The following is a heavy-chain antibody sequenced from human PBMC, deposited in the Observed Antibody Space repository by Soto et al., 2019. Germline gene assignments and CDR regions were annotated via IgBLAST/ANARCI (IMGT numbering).Heavy chain of an antibody. CDR3: ARGMRRPGLSPDQKNKAGVGALDY. J-gene: IGHJ4*02. Sequence: SETLSLTCAVYGGSFSGYYWSWIRQPPGKGLEWIGEINHSGSTNYNPSLKSRVTISVDTSKNQFSLKLSSVTAADTAVYYCARGMRRPGLSPDQKNKAGVGALDYWGQGTLVTVSS. CDR2: INHSGST. V-gene: IGHV4-34*01. D-gene: IGHD3-10*01. CDR1: GGSFSGYY.